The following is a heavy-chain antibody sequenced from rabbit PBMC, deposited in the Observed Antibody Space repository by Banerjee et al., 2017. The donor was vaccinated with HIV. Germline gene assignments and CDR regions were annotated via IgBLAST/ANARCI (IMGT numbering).Heavy chain of an antibody. Sequence: QSLEESGGDLVKPGASLTLTCTASGFSFSSSDYMYWVRQAPGKGLEWIACMYTGDGSTYYASWAKGRFTISKTSSTTVTLQLTSLTAADTASYFCARNYGTGSYDLWGPGTLVT. CDR1: GFSFSSSDY. CDR3: ARNYGTGSYDL. V-gene: IGHV1S40*01. CDR2: MYTGDGST. J-gene: IGHJ4*01. D-gene: IGHD7-1*01.